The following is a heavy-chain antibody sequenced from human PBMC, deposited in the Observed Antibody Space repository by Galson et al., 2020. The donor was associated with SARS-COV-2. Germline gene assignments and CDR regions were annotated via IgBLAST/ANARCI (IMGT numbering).Heavy chain of an antibody. CDR2: IYWDDDK. J-gene: IGHJ4*02. CDR3: ARHVLLWFGELLSYFDY. CDR1: GFSLSTSGVG. V-gene: IGHV2-5*02. Sequence: KMSGPTLVKPTQTLTLTCTFSGFSLSTSGVGVGWIRQPPGKALEWLALIYWDDDKRYSPSLKSRLTITKDTSKNQVVLTMTNMDPVDTATYYCARHVLLWFGELLSYFDYWGQGTLVTVSS. D-gene: IGHD3-10*01.